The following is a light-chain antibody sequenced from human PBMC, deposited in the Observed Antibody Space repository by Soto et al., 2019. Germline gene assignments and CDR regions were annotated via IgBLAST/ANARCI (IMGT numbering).Light chain of an antibody. CDR1: QDIRNF. CDR2: AAS. CDR3: QNYSSVPV. Sequence: DIQMTQSPTSLSASVGDRATITCRASQDIRNFVAWYQQKPGKAPKLLIYAASTLQSGVPPRFSGSGSGTDFTLTINSLQPEDVATYSCQNYSSVPVFGPGTKVEIK. J-gene: IGKJ3*01. V-gene: IGKV1-27*01.